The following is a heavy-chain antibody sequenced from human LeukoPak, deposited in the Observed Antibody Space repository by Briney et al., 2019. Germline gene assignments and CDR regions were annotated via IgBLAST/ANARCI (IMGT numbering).Heavy chain of an antibody. V-gene: IGHV3-15*01. CDR1: GFTFSNAW. CDR3: ARDQHLYDSSGYYLLSFDY. Sequence: PGGSLRLSCAASGFTFSNAWMSWVRQAPGKGLEWVGRIKSKTDGGTTDYAAPVKGRFTISRDNSKNTLYLQMNSLRAEDTAVYYCARDQHLYDSSGYYLLSFDYWGQGTLVTVSS. CDR2: IKSKTDGGTT. D-gene: IGHD3-22*01. J-gene: IGHJ4*02.